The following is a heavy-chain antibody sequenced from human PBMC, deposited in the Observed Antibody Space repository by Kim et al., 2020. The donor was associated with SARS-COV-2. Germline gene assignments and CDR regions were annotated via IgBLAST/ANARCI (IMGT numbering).Heavy chain of an antibody. CDR3: ARDPVRGYILL. CDR1: CYSISSGYY. Sequence: SETLSLTCTVSCYSISSGYYWGWIRQPPGKGLEWIGSIYHSGSTYYNPSLKSRVTISVDTSKNQFSLKLSSVTAADTAVYYCARDPVRGYILLWGQGTLVTVSS. V-gene: IGHV4-38-2*02. J-gene: IGHJ4*02. CDR2: IYHSGST. D-gene: IGHD3-10*01.